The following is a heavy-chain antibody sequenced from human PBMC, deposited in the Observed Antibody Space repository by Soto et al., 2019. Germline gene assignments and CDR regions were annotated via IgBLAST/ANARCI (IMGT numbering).Heavy chain of an antibody. CDR1: GFTFSSYA. CDR2: ISGSGGST. J-gene: IGHJ3*02. CDR3: AKDLTSYYGSGSYYNGDAFDI. D-gene: IGHD3-10*01. V-gene: IGHV3-23*01. Sequence: GGSLRLSCAASGFTFSSYAVSWVRQAPGKGLEWVSAISGSGGSTYYADSVKGRFTISRDNSKNTLYLQMNSLRAEDTAVYYCAKDLTSYYGSGSYYNGDAFDIWGQGTMVTVSS.